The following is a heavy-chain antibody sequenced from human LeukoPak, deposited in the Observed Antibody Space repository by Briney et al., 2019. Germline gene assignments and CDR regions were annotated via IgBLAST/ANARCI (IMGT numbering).Heavy chain of an antibody. J-gene: IGHJ4*02. D-gene: IGHD6-13*01. V-gene: IGHV3-9*01. CDR3: AKDIYSSSWFYFDY. Sequence: GGSLRLSCAASGFTFDDYAMHWVRQTPGKGLEWVSGITWNSGSIGYADSVKGRFTISRDNAKNSLYLQMNSLRAEDTALYYCAKDIYSSSWFYFDYWGQGTLVTVSS. CDR1: GFTFDDYA. CDR2: ITWNSGSI.